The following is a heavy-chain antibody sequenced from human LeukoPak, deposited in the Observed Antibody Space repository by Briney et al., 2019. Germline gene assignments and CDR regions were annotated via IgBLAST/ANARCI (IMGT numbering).Heavy chain of an antibody. CDR3: AKVSSSGWYDY. Sequence: GGSLRLSCAASGFTFSDYTMNWVRQAPGKGLEWVSAISGSGGSTYYADSVKGRFTISRDNSKNTLYLQMNSLRAEDTAVYYCAKVSSSGWYDYWGQGTLVTVSS. V-gene: IGHV3-23*01. J-gene: IGHJ4*02. CDR1: GFTFSDYT. D-gene: IGHD6-19*01. CDR2: ISGSGGST.